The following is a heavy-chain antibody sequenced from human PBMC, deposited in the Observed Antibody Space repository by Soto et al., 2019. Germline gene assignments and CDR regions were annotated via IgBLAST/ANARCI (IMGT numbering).Heavy chain of an antibody. CDR1: GFTFSSYA. D-gene: IGHD6-13*01. CDR2: ISYDGSNK. V-gene: IGHV3-30-3*01. J-gene: IGHJ5*02. CDR3: ASAGRVT. Sequence: QVQLVESGGGVVQPGRSLRLSCAASGFTFSSYAMHWVRQAPGKGLEWVAVISYDGSNKDYADSVKGRFTISRDNSKNTLYLQMNSLRAEDTAVYYCASAGRVTWGQGTLVTVSS.